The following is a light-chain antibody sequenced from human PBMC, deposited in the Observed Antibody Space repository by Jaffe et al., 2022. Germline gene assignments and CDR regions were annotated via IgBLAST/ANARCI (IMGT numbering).Light chain of an antibody. J-gene: IGLJ2*01. CDR3: SSFTSSSIVV. CDR2: EVT. Sequence: QSALTQPPSVSGSPGQSVTISCTGTSSDVGSYNRVSWFQQPPGTAPKLMIYEVTNRPSGVPDRFSGSKSGNTASLTISGLQAEDEADYYCSSFTSSSIVVFGGGTKLTVL. V-gene: IGLV2-18*02. CDR1: SSDVGSYNR.